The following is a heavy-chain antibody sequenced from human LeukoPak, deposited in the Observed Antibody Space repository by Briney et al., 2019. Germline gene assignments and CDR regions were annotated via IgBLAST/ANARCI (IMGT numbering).Heavy chain of an antibody. CDR2: IIPIFGTA. J-gene: IGHJ4*02. CDR3: ARPRYCSSTSCYYYFDY. Sequence: ASVKVSCKASGGTLSSYAISWVRQAPGQGLEWMGGIIPIFGTANYAQKFQGRVTITADESTSTAYMELSSLRSEDTAVYYCARPRYCSSTSCYYYFDYWGQGTLVTVSS. V-gene: IGHV1-69*13. D-gene: IGHD2-2*01. CDR1: GGTLSSYA.